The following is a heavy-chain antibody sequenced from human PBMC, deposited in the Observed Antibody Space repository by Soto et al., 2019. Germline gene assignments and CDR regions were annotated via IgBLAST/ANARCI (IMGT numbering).Heavy chain of an antibody. J-gene: IGHJ3*02. Sequence: GGSLRLSCAASGFTFSSYWMSWVRQAPGKGLEWVANIKKDGMEKYYVDSVKGRFTISRDNAKDSLYLQMNSLRAEDTAVYYCARLLYCSSTSCHDAFDIWGQGTMVTVSS. CDR2: IKKDGMEK. V-gene: IGHV3-7*01. D-gene: IGHD2-2*01. CDR1: GFTFSSYW. CDR3: ARLLYCSSTSCHDAFDI.